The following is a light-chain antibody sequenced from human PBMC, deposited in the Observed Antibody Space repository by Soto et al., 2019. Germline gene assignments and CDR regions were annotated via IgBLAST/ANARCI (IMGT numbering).Light chain of an antibody. Sequence: NFMLTQPHSVSESPGKTVTISCTRSSGSIASNYVQWYQQRPGSAPTTVIYEDNQRPSGVPDRFSGSIDNSSNSASLTISGLKAEDEAGYYCQSYDSSNHVVFGGGTQLTVL. CDR1: SGSIASNY. CDR3: QSYDSSNHVV. CDR2: EDN. V-gene: IGLV6-57*04. J-gene: IGLJ2*01.